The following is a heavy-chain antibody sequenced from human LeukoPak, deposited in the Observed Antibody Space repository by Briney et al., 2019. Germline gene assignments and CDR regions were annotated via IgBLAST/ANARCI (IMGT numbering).Heavy chain of an antibody. CDR2: MNPNSGNT. Sequence: GASVKVSCKASGYTFTSYDINWVRQATGQGLEWMGWMNPNSGNTGYAQKFQGRVTMTRNTSISTAYMELSSLRSEDTAVYYCARGPHHYYCGSGSYLYGMDVWGQGTTVTVSS. CDR3: ARGPHHYYCGSGSYLYGMDV. D-gene: IGHD3-10*01. CDR1: GYTFTSYD. V-gene: IGHV1-8*01. J-gene: IGHJ6*02.